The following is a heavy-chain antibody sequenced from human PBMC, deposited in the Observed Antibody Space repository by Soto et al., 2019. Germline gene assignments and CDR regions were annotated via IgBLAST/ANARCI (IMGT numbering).Heavy chain of an antibody. Sequence: GGSLRLSCAASGFTLSSYGIHWVRQAPGKGLEWVAVIWYDGSNKYYADSVKGRFTTSRDNSKNTLSLQMNSLRVEDTAVYYCARALTPRTAPDGLYSYYGMDVWGQGTKVTVSS. CDR3: ARALTPRTAPDGLYSYYGMDV. CDR2: IWYDGSNK. D-gene: IGHD6-13*01. CDR1: GFTLSSYG. J-gene: IGHJ6*02. V-gene: IGHV3-33*01.